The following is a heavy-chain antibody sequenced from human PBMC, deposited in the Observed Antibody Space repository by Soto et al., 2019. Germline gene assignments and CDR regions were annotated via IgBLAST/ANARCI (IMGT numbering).Heavy chain of an antibody. D-gene: IGHD3-16*01. J-gene: IGHJ6*04. CDR1: GFTFGSYA. CDR3: AKFRGPSYSYYAMDV. V-gene: IGHV3-23*01. CDR2: ISGSGRTT. Sequence: EVQLLESGGGLVQPGGSLRLSCAASGFTFGSYAMNWLRQAPGRGLECVSFISGSGRTTYYADSVKGRFTASRYNSKNTMYRQMNSLRAEDKALYYCAKFRGPSYSYYAMDVWGKGTTVTVSS.